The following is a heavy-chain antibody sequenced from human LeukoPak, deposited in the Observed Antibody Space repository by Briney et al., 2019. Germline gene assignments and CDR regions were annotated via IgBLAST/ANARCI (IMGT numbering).Heavy chain of an antibody. Sequence: GESLKISCKGSGYSFTNYWIGWVRQMPGKGLEWMGIIYPDDSDTRYSPSFQGQVTISADKSISTAYLQWSSLKASDTAMYYCARGDHCSGGSCYSPWFDPWGQGTLVTVSS. CDR2: IYPDDSDT. CDR1: GYSFTNYW. D-gene: IGHD2-15*01. J-gene: IGHJ5*02. V-gene: IGHV5-51*01. CDR3: ARGDHCSGGSCYSPWFDP.